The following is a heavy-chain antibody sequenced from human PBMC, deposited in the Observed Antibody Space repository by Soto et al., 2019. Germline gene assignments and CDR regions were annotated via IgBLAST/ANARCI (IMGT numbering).Heavy chain of an antibody. CDR1: GGSISSYY. D-gene: IGHD3-22*01. CDR2: TYYSGST. Sequence: SETLSLTCTVSGGSISSYYWSWIRQPPGKGLEWIGYTYYSGSTNYNPSLKSRVTISRDNSKNTLYLQMNGLRAEDTAVYYCAKDQWAGYDGSGLYFDYWGQGTLVTVSS. V-gene: IGHV4-59*12. CDR3: AKDQWAGYDGSGLYFDY. J-gene: IGHJ4*02.